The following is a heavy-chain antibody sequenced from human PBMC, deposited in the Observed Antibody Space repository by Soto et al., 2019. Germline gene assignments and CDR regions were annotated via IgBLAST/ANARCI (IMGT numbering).Heavy chain of an antibody. CDR3: AKGRGGSGSLTPRVDF. Sequence: EVQLLESGGGLVQPGGSLRLSCAASGFTFNNHAMTWVRQAPGKGLEWVSAISGGGDTTSYADSVKGRFTVSRDGSKNTPYLQMSSLRAEDTALYYCAKGRGGSGSLTPRVDFWGQGTLVTVSS. V-gene: IGHV3-23*01. D-gene: IGHD3-10*01. CDR2: ISGGGDTT. CDR1: GFTFNNHA. J-gene: IGHJ4*02.